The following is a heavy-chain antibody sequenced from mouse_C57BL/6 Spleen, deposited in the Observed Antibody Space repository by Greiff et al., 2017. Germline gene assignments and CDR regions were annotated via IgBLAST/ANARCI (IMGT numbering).Heavy chain of an antibody. CDR2: INPSNGGP. Sequence: VQLQQPGTELVKPGASVKLSCKASGYTFTSYWMHWVKQRPGHGLEWIGNINPSNGGPNYNEKFKSKATLTVDKSSSTAYMQLSSLTSEDSAVYYCARRDYYGSSGYYFDYWGQGTTLTVSS. J-gene: IGHJ2*01. V-gene: IGHV1-53*01. D-gene: IGHD1-1*01. CDR3: ARRDYYGSSGYYFDY. CDR1: GYTFTSYW.